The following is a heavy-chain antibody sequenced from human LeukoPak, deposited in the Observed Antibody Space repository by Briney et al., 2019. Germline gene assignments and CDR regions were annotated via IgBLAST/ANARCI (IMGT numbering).Heavy chain of an antibody. V-gene: IGHV3-48*03. Sequence: GGSLRLSCAASGFTFSSYEMNWVRQAPGKGLEWVSYISSSGSTIYYADSVKGRFTISRDNAKNSLYLQMNSLRAEDTAVYYCARERGGSRAFDIWGQGTMVTVSS. CDR2: ISSSGSTI. CDR1: GFTFSSYE. J-gene: IGHJ3*02. CDR3: ARERGGSRAFDI. D-gene: IGHD5-12*01.